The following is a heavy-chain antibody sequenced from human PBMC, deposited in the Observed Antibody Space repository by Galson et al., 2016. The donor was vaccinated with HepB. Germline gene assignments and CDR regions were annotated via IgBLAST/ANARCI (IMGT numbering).Heavy chain of an antibody. J-gene: IGHJ4*02. CDR3: ARYGYCTNGVCYKGWDY. CDR2: NYYAWRT. CDR1: GGSIRSSSHY. V-gene: IGHV4-39*07. Sequence: SETLSLTCTVSGGSIRSSSHYWGWVCQSPGKGLEWNGSNYYAWRTYYNSPLKIRVTVSLDTYQNQFSLNVASVTAADTAVYYCARYGYCTNGVCYKGWDYWGQGSPVTVSS. D-gene: IGHD2-8*01.